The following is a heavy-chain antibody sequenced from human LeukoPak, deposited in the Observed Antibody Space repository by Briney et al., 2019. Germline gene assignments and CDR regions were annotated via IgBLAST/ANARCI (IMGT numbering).Heavy chain of an antibody. CDR2: IKQDGSEK. V-gene: IGHV3-7*01. CDR3: ARDSTWGGIYFDY. D-gene: IGHD3-16*01. Sequence: GGSLRLSCAASGFTFSSYSMNWVRQAPGKGLEWVANIKQDGSEKSYVDSVKGRFTISRDNAKNSLYLQMNSLRAEDTAVYYCARDSTWGGIYFDYWGQGTLVIVSS. CDR1: GFTFSSYS. J-gene: IGHJ4*02.